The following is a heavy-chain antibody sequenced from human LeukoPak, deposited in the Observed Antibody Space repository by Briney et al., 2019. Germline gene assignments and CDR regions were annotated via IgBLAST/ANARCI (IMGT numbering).Heavy chain of an antibody. CDR3: ARYYSSSTRPRANAFDI. D-gene: IGHD6-6*01. J-gene: IGHJ3*02. CDR2: IYYSGST. CDR1: GGSISSYY. Sequence: SETLSLTCTVSGGSISSYYWSWIRQPPGKGLEWIGYIYYSGSTNYNPSLKSRVTISVDTSKNQFSLKLSSVTAADTAVYYCARYYSSSTRPRANAFDIWGQGTMVTVSS. V-gene: IGHV4-59*01.